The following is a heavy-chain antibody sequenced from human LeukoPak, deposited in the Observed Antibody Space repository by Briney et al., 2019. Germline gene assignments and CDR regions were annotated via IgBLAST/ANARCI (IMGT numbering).Heavy chain of an antibody. CDR2: INPSGGST. CDR1: GYTFTSYY. V-gene: IGHV1-46*01. Sequence: GASVKVSCKASGYTFTSYYMHWVRQAPGQGLEWMGIINPSGGSTSYAQKSQGRVTMTRDTSTSTVYMELSSLRSEDTAVYYCAVPGGSYSSFDYWGQGTLVTVSS. CDR3: AVPGGSYSSFDY. D-gene: IGHD1-26*01. J-gene: IGHJ4*02.